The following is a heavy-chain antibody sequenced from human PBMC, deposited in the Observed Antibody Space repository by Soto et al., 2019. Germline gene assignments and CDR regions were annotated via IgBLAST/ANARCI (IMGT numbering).Heavy chain of an antibody. CDR1: GFTFSHYS. CDR2: VSSTSSYI. D-gene: IGHD3-10*01. CDR3: AKDRGRGSPVSGGLDV. Sequence: EVQLVESGGGLVKPGGSLRLSCAASGFTFSHYSMNWVRQAPGKGLEWVALVSSTSSYIYYAGSVKGRFTISRDNATNSLYLQMNTLRAEDTAVYYCAKDRGRGSPVSGGLDVWGQGTTVTVSS. V-gene: IGHV3-21*01. J-gene: IGHJ6*02.